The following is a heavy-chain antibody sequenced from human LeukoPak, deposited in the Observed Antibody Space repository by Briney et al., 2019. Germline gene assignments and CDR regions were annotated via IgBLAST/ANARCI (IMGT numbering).Heavy chain of an antibody. CDR3: ARDGTVTLPDY. CDR1: AFSFDDYG. CDR2: INWNGGST. V-gene: IGHV3-20*04. Sequence: RPGRCLRLSCAAAAFSFDDYGMRWVRQAPGKGLEWVSGINWNGGSTGYADSVKGRFTISRDNAKNSLYLQMNSLRAEDTALYYCARDGTVTLPDYWGQGTLVTVSS. J-gene: IGHJ4*02. D-gene: IGHD4-17*01.